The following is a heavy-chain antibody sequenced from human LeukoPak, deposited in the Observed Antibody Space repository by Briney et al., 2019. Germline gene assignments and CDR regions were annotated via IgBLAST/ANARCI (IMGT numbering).Heavy chain of an antibody. J-gene: IGHJ3*02. CDR1: GFTFSKYW. CDR3: ARVNPLVAPGALDI. D-gene: IGHD5-12*01. V-gene: IGHV3-7*01. Sequence: SGGSLRLSCVASGFTFSKYWMTWVRQAPGKGLAWVANIKQDGSAKYYMDSVKGRFAISRDNAKNSLYLRMNSLGAEDTAVYYCARVNPLVAPGALDIWGQETMVAVSS. CDR2: IKQDGSAK.